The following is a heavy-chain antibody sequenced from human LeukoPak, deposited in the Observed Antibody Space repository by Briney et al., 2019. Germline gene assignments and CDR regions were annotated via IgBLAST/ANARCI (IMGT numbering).Heavy chain of an antibody. CDR1: GGTFSSYA. D-gene: IGHD3-22*01. Sequence: ASVKVSCKASGGTFSSYAISWVRQAPGQGLEWMGRIIPILGIANYAQKFQGRVTITADKSTSTAYMELSSLKSEDTAVDYCARAPIYDSSGYYSRRDYWGQGTLVTVSS. CDR3: ARAPIYDSSGYYSRRDY. J-gene: IGHJ4*02. CDR2: IIPILGIA. V-gene: IGHV1-69*04.